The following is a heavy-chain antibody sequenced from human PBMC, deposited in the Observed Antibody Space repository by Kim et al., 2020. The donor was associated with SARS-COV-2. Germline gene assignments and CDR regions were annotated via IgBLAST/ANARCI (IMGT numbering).Heavy chain of an antibody. V-gene: IGHV3-74*01. CDR2: INSDGSST. CDR1: GFTFSSYW. J-gene: IGHJ5*02. CDR3: ARDSCLGTSCLRNWFDP. D-gene: IGHD2-2*01. Sequence: GGSLRLSCAASGFTFSSYWMHWVRQAPGKGLVWVSRINSDGSSTSYADSVKGRFTISRDNAKNTLYLQMNSLRAEDTAVYYCARDSCLGTSCLRNWFDPWGQGTLVTVSS.